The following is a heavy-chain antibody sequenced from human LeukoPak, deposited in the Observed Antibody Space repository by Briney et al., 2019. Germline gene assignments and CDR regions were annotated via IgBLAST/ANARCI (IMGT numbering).Heavy chain of an antibody. CDR3: ARGLSDEADH. Sequence: GGSLRLSCATSGFTFSNYGMHWVRQAPGKGLEWVSYISSSGSTIYYADSVKGRFTISRDNAKNSLYLQMNSLRAEDTAVYYCARGLSDEADHWGQGTLVTVSS. D-gene: IGHD2/OR15-2a*01. CDR2: ISSSGSTI. J-gene: IGHJ5*02. CDR1: GFTFSNYG. V-gene: IGHV3-48*04.